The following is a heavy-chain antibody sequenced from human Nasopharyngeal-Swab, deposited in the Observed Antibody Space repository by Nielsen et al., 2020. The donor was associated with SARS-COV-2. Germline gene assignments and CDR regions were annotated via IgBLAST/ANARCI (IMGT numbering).Heavy chain of an antibody. J-gene: IGHJ6*02. CDR1: GFTFSNYG. D-gene: IGHD3-22*01. CDR2: IWYDGSNK. Sequence: GESLKISCAASGFTFSNYGMHWVRQAPGKGLEWVAVIWYDGSNKYYADSVKGRFTISRDNSKNTLYLQMNSLRAEDTAVYYCARDGKLIVKARSGAYYYYYYGMDVWGQGTTVTVSS. CDR3: ARDGKLIVKARSGAYYYYYYGMDV. V-gene: IGHV3-33*01.